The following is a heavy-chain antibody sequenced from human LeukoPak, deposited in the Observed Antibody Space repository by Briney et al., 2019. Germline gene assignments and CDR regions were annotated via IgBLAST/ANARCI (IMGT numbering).Heavy chain of an antibody. Sequence: GGSLRLSCAASGFTFSSYGKHWVRQAPGKGLEWVAVIWYDGSNKYYADSVKGRFTISRDNSKNTLYLQMNSLRAEGTAVYYCARDARSSWYYFDYWGQGTLVTVSS. CDR3: ARDARSSWYYFDY. CDR2: IWYDGSNK. J-gene: IGHJ4*02. D-gene: IGHD6-13*01. CDR1: GFTFSSYG. V-gene: IGHV3-33*01.